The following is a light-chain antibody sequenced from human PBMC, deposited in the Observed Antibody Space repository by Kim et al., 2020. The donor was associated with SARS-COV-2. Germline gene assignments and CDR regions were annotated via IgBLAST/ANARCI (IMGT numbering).Light chain of an antibody. J-gene: IGKJ1*01. V-gene: IGKV3-20*01. CDR2: GAS. Sequence: EIVLTQSPGTLSLSPGERATLSCRASQSVSSNYLAWYQQEPGQAPRLLIYGASSRATGIPDRFSGSGSGTDFTLTITRLEPEDFAVYYCQQYSSTPATFGDGTKVDI. CDR3: QQYSSTPAT. CDR1: QSVSSNY.